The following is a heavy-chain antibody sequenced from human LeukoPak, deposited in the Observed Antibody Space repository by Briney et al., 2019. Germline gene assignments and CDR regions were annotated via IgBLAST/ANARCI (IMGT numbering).Heavy chain of an antibody. CDR3: ASVLNYYYDSSGYAFDY. D-gene: IGHD3-22*01. Sequence: GASVKVSCKASGYTFTSYYMHWVRQAPGQGLEWIGIINPSGGSTSYAQKFQGRVTMTRDTSTSTVYMELSSLRSEDTAVYYCASVLNYYYDSSGYAFDYWGQGTLVTVSS. V-gene: IGHV1-46*01. J-gene: IGHJ4*02. CDR2: INPSGGST. CDR1: GYTFTSYY.